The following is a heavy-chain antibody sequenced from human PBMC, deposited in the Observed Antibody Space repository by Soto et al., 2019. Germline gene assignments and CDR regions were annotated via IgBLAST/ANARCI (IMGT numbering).Heavy chain of an antibody. J-gene: IGHJ4*02. D-gene: IGHD1-26*01. CDR2: IKSKTDGGTT. V-gene: IGHV3-15*01. CDR1: GFTFSNAW. Sequence: EVQLVESGGGLVKPGGSLRLSCAASGFTFSNAWMSWVRQAPGKGLEWVGRIKSKTDGGTTDYAAPVKGRFTISRDDSKNTLYLQMNSLKTEDTPVYYCTIVGGSRTNFDYWGQGTLVTVSS. CDR3: TIVGGSRTNFDY.